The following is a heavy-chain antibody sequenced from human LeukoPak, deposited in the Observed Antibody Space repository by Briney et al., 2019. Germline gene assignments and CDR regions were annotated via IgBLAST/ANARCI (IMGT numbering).Heavy chain of an antibody. V-gene: IGHV3-21*01. CDR3: ARDGVAYSSSWSVDY. Sequence: PGGSLRLSCAASGFTFSSYSMNWVRQAPGKGLEWVSSISSSSTYIYYADSVEGRFTISRDNAKNSLYLQMNSLGAEDTAVYYCARDGVAYSSSWSVDYWGQGTLVTVSS. J-gene: IGHJ4*02. CDR2: ISSSSTYI. D-gene: IGHD6-13*01. CDR1: GFTFSSYS.